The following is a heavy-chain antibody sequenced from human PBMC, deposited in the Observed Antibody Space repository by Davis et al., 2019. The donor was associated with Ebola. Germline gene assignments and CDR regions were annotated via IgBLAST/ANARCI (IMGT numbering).Heavy chain of an antibody. CDR2: INPHNGNT. Sequence: ASVKVSCKASGYTFTSYGITWVRQAPGQGLEWMGWINPHNGNTNYAQNVQGRVTMTTDTSTSTAYMELRSLRSDDTAVYYCARVVSMIVVGRFDYWGQGTLVTVSS. CDR3: ARVVSMIVVGRFDY. V-gene: IGHV1-18*04. J-gene: IGHJ4*02. D-gene: IGHD3-22*01. CDR1: GYTFTSYG.